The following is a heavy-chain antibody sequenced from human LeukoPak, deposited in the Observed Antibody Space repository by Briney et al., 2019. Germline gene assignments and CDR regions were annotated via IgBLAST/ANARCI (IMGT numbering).Heavy chain of an antibody. J-gene: IGHJ3*02. V-gene: IGHV1-2*02. CDR3: ARVGRIIMIEDAFDI. CDR2: ITPNSGGT. Sequence: ASVKVPCKASGYTFTAYYIHWVRQAPGQGLEWMGWITPNSGGTNYAQKFQGRVTMTRDTSISTAYMELSTLRSDDTAVYYCARVGRIIMIEDAFDIWGQGTLVTVSS. D-gene: IGHD3-22*01. CDR1: GYTFTAYY.